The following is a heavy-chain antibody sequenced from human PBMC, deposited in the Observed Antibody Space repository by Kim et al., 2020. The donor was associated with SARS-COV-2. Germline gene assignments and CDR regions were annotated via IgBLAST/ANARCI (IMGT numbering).Heavy chain of an antibody. V-gene: IGHV3-30*04. J-gene: IGHJ6*01. CDR3: AREELSRYSSGWYYYYYG. Sequence: GGSLRLSCAASGFTFSSYAMHWVRQAPGKGLEWVAVISYDGSNKYYADSVKGRFTISRDNSKNTLYLQMNSLRAEDTAVYYCAREELSRYSSGWYYYYYG. D-gene: IGHD6-19*01. CDR1: GFTFSSYA. CDR2: ISYDGSNK.